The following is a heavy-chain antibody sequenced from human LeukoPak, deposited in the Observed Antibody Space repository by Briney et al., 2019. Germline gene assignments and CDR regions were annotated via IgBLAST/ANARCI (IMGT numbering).Heavy chain of an antibody. CDR2: IYYSGST. D-gene: IGHD2-2*01. V-gene: IGHV4-59*01. CDR1: GGSISSYY. CDR3: ARGPAAMRVFDY. Sequence: SETLSLTCTVSGGSISSYYWSWIRQPPGKGLAWIGYIYYSGSTNYNPSLKSRVTIPVDTSKNQFSLKLSSVTAADTAVYYCARGPAAMRVFDYWGQGTLVTVSS. J-gene: IGHJ4*02.